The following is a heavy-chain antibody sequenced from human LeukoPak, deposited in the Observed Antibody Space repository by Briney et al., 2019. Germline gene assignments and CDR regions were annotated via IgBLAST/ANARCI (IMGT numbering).Heavy chain of an antibody. D-gene: IGHD1-7*01. CDR1: GYSFIDFW. Sequence: GESLKISCAGSGYSFIDFWIGWVRQMPGKGLERMGMIYPSDTDTKYSPSFQGQVTISADKSTNTAYLQWSSLEPSDSGIYYCARLPVSGTHFDTWGRGTLVTVSS. J-gene: IGHJ4*02. CDR3: ARLPVSGTHFDT. V-gene: IGHV5-51*01. CDR2: IYPSDTDT.